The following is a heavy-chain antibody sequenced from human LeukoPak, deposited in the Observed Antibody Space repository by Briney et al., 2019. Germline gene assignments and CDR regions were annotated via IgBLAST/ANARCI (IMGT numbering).Heavy chain of an antibody. Sequence: SETLSLTCTVSGDSFSSYHWSWLRQPPGKGLEWIGYISSRGSTSYNRSLKSRVTISVDTSKNQFSLKLNSVTAADTAVYYCARVGRGDHTWGSYSCDHWGQGTQVSVSS. CDR3: ARVGRGDHTWGSYSCDH. CDR2: ISSRGST. D-gene: IGHD3-16*01. CDR1: GDSFSSYH. J-gene: IGHJ4*02. V-gene: IGHV4-59*01.